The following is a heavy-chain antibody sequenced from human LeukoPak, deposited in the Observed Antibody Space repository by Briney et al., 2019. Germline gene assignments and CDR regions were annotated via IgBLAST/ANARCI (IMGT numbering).Heavy chain of an antibody. CDR3: ARDPPHGMDV. Sequence: PGGSLRLSCAASGFTFTNYNMNWVRQAPGKGLERLSSISGSSSYMYYADSVKGRFTISRDNAKNLLYVHMNSLRAEDTAVYYCARDPPHGMDVWGQGTTVTVSS. CDR1: GFTFTNYN. V-gene: IGHV3-21*01. CDR2: ISGSSSYM. J-gene: IGHJ6*02.